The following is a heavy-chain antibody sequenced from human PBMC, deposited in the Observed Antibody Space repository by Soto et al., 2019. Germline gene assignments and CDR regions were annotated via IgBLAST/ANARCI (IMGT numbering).Heavy chain of an antibody. CDR3: ARALQTAIGFKYYYYGMDV. D-gene: IGHD2-21*02. CDR2: IYYSGST. Sequence: PSETLSLTCTVSGGSISIGGYYWSCIRQHPGKGLEWIGYIYYSGSTYYNPSLKSRVTISVDTSKDQFSLKLSSVTAADTAVYYCARALQTAIGFKYYYYGMDVWGQGTTVTVSS. J-gene: IGHJ6*02. V-gene: IGHV4-31*03. CDR1: GGSISIGGYY.